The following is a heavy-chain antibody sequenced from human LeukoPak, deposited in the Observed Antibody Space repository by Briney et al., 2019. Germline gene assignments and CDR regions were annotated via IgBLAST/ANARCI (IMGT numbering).Heavy chain of an antibody. CDR1: GFTFSNYG. Sequence: GGSLRLSCAASGFTFSNYGMLWVRQAPGKGLEWVAVIWFDGSNRYFADSVRGRFTISRDNSRNTVYLQMDSLRVEGTAVYYCARAVGMTTLTSHFDYWGQGTLVTVSS. V-gene: IGHV3-33*01. J-gene: IGHJ4*02. CDR2: IWFDGSNR. D-gene: IGHD5-24*01. CDR3: ARAVGMTTLTSHFDY.